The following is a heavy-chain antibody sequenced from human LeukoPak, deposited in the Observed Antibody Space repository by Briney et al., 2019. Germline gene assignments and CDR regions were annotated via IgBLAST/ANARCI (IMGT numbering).Heavy chain of an antibody. J-gene: IGHJ4*02. V-gene: IGHV4-39*01. D-gene: IGHD5-18*01. CDR3: ARHTALGSPLHY. Sequence: SETLSLTCTVSGGSISSSAYYWGWIRQPPGRGLEWIGSIYYTGSTYYNPSLKTRVTISVDTSKNQFSLKLSSVAAADTAVYYCARHTALGSPLHYWGQGTLVTVSS. CDR2: IYYTGST. CDR1: GGSISSSAYY.